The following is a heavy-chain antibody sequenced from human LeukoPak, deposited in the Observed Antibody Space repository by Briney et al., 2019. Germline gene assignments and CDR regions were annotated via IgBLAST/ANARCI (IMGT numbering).Heavy chain of an antibody. CDR1: GLTVSSNY. CDR3: ARETFTVPFDY. CDR2: IYSGGST. J-gene: IGHJ4*02. V-gene: IGHV3-53*01. Sequence: GGSLRLSCAASGLTVSSNYMSWVHQAPGKGLEWVSVIYSGGSTYYADSVKGRSTISGDNSKNTVYLEINSLRVEDTAVYYCARETFTVPFDYWGQGTLVTVSS. D-gene: IGHD3-16*01.